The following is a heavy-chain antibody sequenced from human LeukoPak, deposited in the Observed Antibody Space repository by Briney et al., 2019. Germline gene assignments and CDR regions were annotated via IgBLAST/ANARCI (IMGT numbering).Heavy chain of an antibody. D-gene: IGHD2-15*01. CDR2: ISSSSSYI. CDR3: ARDSYEDIYSSDWFDP. CDR1: GFTFSSYS. J-gene: IGHJ5*02. Sequence: GGSLRLSCAASGFTFSSYSMNWVRQAPGKGLEWVSSISSSSSYIYYADSVKGRFTISRDNAKNSLYLQMNSLRAEDTAVYYCARDSYEDIYSSDWFDPWGQGSLVTVSS. V-gene: IGHV3-21*01.